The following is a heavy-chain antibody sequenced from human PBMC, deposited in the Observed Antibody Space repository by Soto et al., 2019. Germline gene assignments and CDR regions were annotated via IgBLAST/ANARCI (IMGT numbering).Heavy chain of an antibody. D-gene: IGHD3-22*01. CDR3: AKDKDYDTSAYYGYYYSAMDV. J-gene: IGHJ6*02. V-gene: IGHV3-23*01. CDR1: GFTFSTYA. Sequence: EAQLLESGGGLVQPGGSLRLSCGASGFTFSTYAMSWVRQAPGKGLEWVSTISGGGDTTYYADSVQGRFTISRDNSKNTLYVQMNSLRAEDTAIYYCAKDKDYDTSAYYGYYYSAMDVWGQGTTVTVSS. CDR2: ISGGGDTT.